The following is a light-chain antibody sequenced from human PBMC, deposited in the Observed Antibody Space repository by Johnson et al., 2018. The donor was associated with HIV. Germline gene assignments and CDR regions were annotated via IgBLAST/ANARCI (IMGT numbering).Light chain of an antibody. CDR3: GTWDTSLSAT. Sequence: QSVLTKPPSVSAAPGQKVTISCSGSSSTIGNKYVSWYQILPGTAPKLLIYKNNQRPSGIPDRFSGSKSGTSATLGITGLQTGDEADYYCGTWDTSLSATFGTGTKVTVL. CDR2: KNN. J-gene: IGLJ1*01. V-gene: IGLV1-51*02. CDR1: SSTIGNKY.